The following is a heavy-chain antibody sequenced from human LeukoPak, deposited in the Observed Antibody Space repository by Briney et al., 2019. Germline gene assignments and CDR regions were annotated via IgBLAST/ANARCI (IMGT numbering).Heavy chain of an antibody. V-gene: IGHV3-30*18. Sequence: PGGSLRLSCAASGFTFSSYGMHWVRQAPGKGLEWVAAISYDGSNKYYADSVKGRFTISRDNSKNTLYLQMNSLRAEDTAVYYCANSPYYYDSSGYYLGYWGQGTLVTVSS. CDR1: GFTFSSYG. J-gene: IGHJ4*02. CDR3: ANSPYYYDSSGYYLGY. CDR2: ISYDGSNK. D-gene: IGHD3-22*01.